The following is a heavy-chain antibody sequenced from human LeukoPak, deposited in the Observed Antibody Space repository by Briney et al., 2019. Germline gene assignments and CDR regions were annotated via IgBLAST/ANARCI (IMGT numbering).Heavy chain of an antibody. CDR2: IYSSGST. J-gene: IGHJ4*02. CDR1: GGSISNYY. CDR3: AREAGSGIAAVGTFDY. V-gene: IGHV4-4*07. D-gene: IGHD6-13*01. Sequence: PSETLSLTCTVSGGSISNYYWSWIRQPAGKGLEWIGRIYSSGSTNYNSSLKSRVIMSVDTSKNQFSLKLSSVTAADTAVYYCAREAGSGIAAVGTFDYWGQGTLVTASS.